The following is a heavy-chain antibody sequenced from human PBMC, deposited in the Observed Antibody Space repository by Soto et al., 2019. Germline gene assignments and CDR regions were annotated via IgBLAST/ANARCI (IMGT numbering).Heavy chain of an antibody. CDR3: SRDGRGYCGGGSCYPLYYFDY. J-gene: IGHJ4*02. D-gene: IGHD2-15*01. CDR1: GFTFSSYG. CDR2: IWYDGGNK. V-gene: IGHV3-33*01. Sequence: QVQLVESGGGVVQPGRSLRLSCAASGFTFSSYGMHWVRQAPGKGLEWVAVIWYDGGNKYYADSVKGRFTISRDNSKNTLYLQMNSLRAEDTAVYYWSRDGRGYCGGGSCYPLYYFDYWGQGTLVTVSS.